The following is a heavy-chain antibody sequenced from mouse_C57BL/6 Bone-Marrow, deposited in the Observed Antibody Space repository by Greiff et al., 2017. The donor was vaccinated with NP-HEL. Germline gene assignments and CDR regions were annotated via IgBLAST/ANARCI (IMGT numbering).Heavy chain of an antibody. CDR1: GYTFTSYW. Sequence: VQLQQSGTVLARPGASVKMSCKTSGYTFTSYWMHWVNQRPGQGLEWIGAIYPGNSDTSYNQKFKGKAKLTAVTSASTAYMELSSLTNEDSAVYYCTRTSTTVERWYFDVWGKGTTVTVSS. V-gene: IGHV1-5*01. CDR2: IYPGNSDT. CDR3: TRTSTTVERWYFDV. J-gene: IGHJ1*03. D-gene: IGHD1-1*01.